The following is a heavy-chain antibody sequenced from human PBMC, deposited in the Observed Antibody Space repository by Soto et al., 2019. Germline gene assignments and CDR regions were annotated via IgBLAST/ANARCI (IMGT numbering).Heavy chain of an antibody. CDR3: AKTSHLYLGELSCYDY. V-gene: IGHV3-23*01. J-gene: IGHJ4*02. CDR2: ISGSDST. CDR1: GFTFSSYA. Sequence: GGSLRLSCAASGFTFSSYAMSWVRQAPGKGLEWVSVISGSDSTDYADSVKGRFTISRDNSKNTLSLQMNSLRAEDTALYYCAKTSHLYLGELSCYDYWGQGSLVTVSS. D-gene: IGHD3-16*02.